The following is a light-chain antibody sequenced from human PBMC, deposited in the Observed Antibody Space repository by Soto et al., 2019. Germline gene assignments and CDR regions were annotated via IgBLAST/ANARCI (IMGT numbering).Light chain of an antibody. Sequence: QPVLTQSPSASASLGASVKLTCTLSSGHSSYAIAWHQQQPEKGPRYLMKLNSDGSHTKGDGIPDRFSGSNSGAERYLTISSLQSEDEADYYCQTWGTGIHGVFGGGTQLTVL. V-gene: IGLV4-69*01. CDR1: SGHSSYA. J-gene: IGLJ3*02. CDR2: LNSDGSH. CDR3: QTWGTGIHGV.